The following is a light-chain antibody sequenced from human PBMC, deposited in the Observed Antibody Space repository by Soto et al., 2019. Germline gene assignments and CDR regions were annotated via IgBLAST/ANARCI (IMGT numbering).Light chain of an antibody. CDR2: GAS. J-gene: IGKJ2*01. Sequence: EIVLTQSPGTLSLSPGERATLSCRASQSVSSSYLAWYQQKPGQAPRLLIYGASSRATGNPDRFSGSGFGTDFTLTISRLEPEDFAVYYCQQYGSSPPTFGQGTKLEIK. V-gene: IGKV3-20*01. CDR3: QQYGSSPPT. CDR1: QSVSSSY.